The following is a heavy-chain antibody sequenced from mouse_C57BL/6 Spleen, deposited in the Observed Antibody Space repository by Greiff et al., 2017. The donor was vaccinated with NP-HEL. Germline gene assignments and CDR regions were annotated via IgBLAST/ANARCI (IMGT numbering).Heavy chain of an antibody. V-gene: IGHV1-72*01. Sequence: VQLKQPGAELVKPGASVKLSCKASGYTFTSYWMHWVKQRPGRGLEWIGRIDPNSGGTKYNEKFKSKATLTVDKPSSTAYMQLSSLTSEDSAVYYCARFLGNYGSSYDAMDYWDQGTSVTVSS. J-gene: IGHJ4*01. CDR1: GYTFTSYW. D-gene: IGHD1-1*01. CDR3: ARFLGNYGSSYDAMDY. CDR2: IDPNSGGT.